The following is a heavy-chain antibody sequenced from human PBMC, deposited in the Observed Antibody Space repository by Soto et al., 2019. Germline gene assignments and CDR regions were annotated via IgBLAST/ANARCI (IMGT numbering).Heavy chain of an antibody. Sequence: PSETLSLTCAVSGGSISSGGYSWCWIRQPPGKGLEWIGYIYHSGSTYYNPSLKSRVTISVDRSKNQFSLKLSSVTAADTAVYYCARVYCSGGSCFWFDPWGQGTLVTVSS. J-gene: IGHJ5*02. CDR3: ARVYCSGGSCFWFDP. V-gene: IGHV4-30-2*01. D-gene: IGHD2-15*01. CDR2: IYHSGST. CDR1: GGSISSGGYS.